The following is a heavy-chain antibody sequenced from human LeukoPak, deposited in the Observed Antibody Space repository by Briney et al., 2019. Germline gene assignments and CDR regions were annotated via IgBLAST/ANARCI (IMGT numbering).Heavy chain of an antibody. CDR2: IYHSGST. CDR3: ARGGIVWGSYRGRYNWFDP. Sequence: PSETLSLTCAVSGYSISSGYYWGWIRQPPGKGLKWIGSIYHSGSTYYNPSLKSRVTISVDTSKNQFSLKLSSVTAADTAVYYCARGGIVWGSYRGRYNWFDPWGQGTMVTVSS. CDR1: GYSISSGYY. V-gene: IGHV4-38-2*01. D-gene: IGHD3-16*02. J-gene: IGHJ5*02.